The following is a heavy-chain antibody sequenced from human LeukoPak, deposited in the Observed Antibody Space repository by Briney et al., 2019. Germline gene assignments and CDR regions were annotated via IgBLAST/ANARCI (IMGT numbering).Heavy chain of an antibody. J-gene: IGHJ3*02. CDR2: IYYSGST. D-gene: IGHD2-21*02. V-gene: IGHV4-59*12. CDR1: GGSFSRYH. Sequence: SETLSLTCTVSGGSFSRYHWSWIRQPPGKGLEWIGYIYYSGSTNHNPSLKSRVTMSVDTSKNQFSLKLSSVTAADTAVYYCARDPVVVTPLDAFDIWGQGTMVTVSS. CDR3: ARDPVVVTPLDAFDI.